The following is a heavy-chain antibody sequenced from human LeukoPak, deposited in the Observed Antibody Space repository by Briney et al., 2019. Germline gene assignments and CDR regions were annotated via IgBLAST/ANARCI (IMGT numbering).Heavy chain of an antibody. Sequence: GGSVRLSCAASGFTFSSYWMHWVRQAPGKGLVWVSRINSDGSSTSYADSVKGRFTISRDNAKNTLYLQMNSLRAEDTAVYYCARIELLWFGELFSKAHNWFDPWGQGTLVTVSS. D-gene: IGHD3-10*01. CDR3: ARIELLWFGELFSKAHNWFDP. V-gene: IGHV3-74*01. J-gene: IGHJ5*02. CDR2: INSDGSST. CDR1: GFTFSSYW.